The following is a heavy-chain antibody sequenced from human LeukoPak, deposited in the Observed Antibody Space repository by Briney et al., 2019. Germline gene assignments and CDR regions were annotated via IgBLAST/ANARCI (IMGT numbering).Heavy chain of an antibody. D-gene: IGHD6-19*01. CDR1: GFTFSSYA. V-gene: IGHV3-30*04. J-gene: IGHJ6*03. CDR3: ARSGVAGTEAAYYYMDV. CDR2: ISYDGSNK. Sequence: PGGSLRLSCAASGFTFSSYAMHWVRQAPGRGLEWVAVISYDGSNKYYADSVKGRFTISRDNSKNTLYLQMNSLRAEDTAVYYCARSGVAGTEAAYYYMDVWGKGTTVTVSS.